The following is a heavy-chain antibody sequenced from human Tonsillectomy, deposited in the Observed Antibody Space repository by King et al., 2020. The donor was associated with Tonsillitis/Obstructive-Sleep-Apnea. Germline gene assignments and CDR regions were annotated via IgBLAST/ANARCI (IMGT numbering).Heavy chain of an antibody. CDR2: ISAHNGHT. CDR1: GYTFNNYG. Sequence: QLVQSGAEVKKPGASVKVSCKASGYTFNNYGISWVRQAPGQGLEWMAWISAHNGHTNYAQKLQGRVTMTTDASTSTAYMELRSLRSDDTAVYYCARDSMSHYYDSSAXYTFXYWGQXTLVTVS. V-gene: IGHV1-18*01. CDR3: ARDSMSHYYDSSAXYTFXY. D-gene: IGHD3-22*01. J-gene: IGHJ4*02.